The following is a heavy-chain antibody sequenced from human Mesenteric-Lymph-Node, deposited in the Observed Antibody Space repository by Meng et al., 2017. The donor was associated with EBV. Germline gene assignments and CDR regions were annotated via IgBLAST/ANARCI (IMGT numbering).Heavy chain of an antibody. CDR2: VYHTGSA. CDR3: ARVGYNYVYYFDF. D-gene: IGHD5-24*01. Sequence: QLHGSGPRLGKPSGTLSLTCAVSGDSISISNGWNWVRQPPGKGLEWIGEVYHTGSANYNPSLKSRVIIAVDKSNNQFSLRLSSVTAADTAVYYCARVGYNYVYYFDFWGQGTLVTVSS. CDR1: GDSISISNG. J-gene: IGHJ4*02. V-gene: IGHV4-4*02.